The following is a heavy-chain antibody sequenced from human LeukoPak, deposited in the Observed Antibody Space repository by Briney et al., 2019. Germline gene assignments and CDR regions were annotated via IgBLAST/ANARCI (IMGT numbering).Heavy chain of an antibody. CDR2: IYYSGST. CDR1: GGSISDKNYY. CDR3: AREAWGRIAAAGYYYYYYGMDV. Sequence: SETLSLTCIVSGGSISDKNYYGGWIRQPPGKGLEWIGSIYYSGSTYYNPSLKSRVTISVDTSKNQFSLKLSSVTAADTAVYYCAREAWGRIAAAGYYYYYYGMDVWGQGTTVTVSS. V-gene: IGHV4-39*02. J-gene: IGHJ6*02. D-gene: IGHD6-13*01.